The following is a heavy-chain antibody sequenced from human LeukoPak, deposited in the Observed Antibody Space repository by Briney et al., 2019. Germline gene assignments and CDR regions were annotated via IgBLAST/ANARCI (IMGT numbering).Heavy chain of an antibody. Sequence: PGGSLRLSCAASGFTFSSYSMNWVRQAPGKGLEWVSYISSSSSTIYYADSVKGRFTISRDNAKNSLYLQMNSLRAEDTAVYYCARDLTYYYDSSGHYVESGYWGQGTLVTVSS. CDR2: ISSSSSTI. D-gene: IGHD3-22*01. CDR3: ARDLTYYYDSSGHYVESGY. J-gene: IGHJ4*02. V-gene: IGHV3-48*01. CDR1: GFTFSSYS.